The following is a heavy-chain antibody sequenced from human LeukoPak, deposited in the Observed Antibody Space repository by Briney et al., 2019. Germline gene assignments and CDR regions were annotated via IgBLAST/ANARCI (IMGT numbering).Heavy chain of an antibody. D-gene: IGHD1-14*01. CDR3: VRGGVEPY. Sequence: GGSLRLSCAASGFTFSTYWMYWVRHAPEQGLVWVARITADGSKNYADSVKDRFTISRDNAKNTLYLQMNSLRVEDTAMYYRVRGGVEPYWGQGTLVTVSS. V-gene: IGHV3-74*01. CDR2: ITADGSKN. CDR1: GFTFSTYW. J-gene: IGHJ4*02.